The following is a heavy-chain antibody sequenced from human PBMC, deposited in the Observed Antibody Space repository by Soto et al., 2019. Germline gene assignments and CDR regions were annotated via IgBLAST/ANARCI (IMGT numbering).Heavy chain of an antibody. CDR1: GGSISSYY. CDR2: IYYNGST. D-gene: IGHD5-18*01. Sequence: PSETLSLTCTVSGGSISSYYWSWIRQPPGKGLEWIGYIYYNGSTNYNPSLKSRVTMSRDTSKNQLSLQLTSMTAADTAVYYCARGIDSAKAGYWDQGALVTVSS. J-gene: IGHJ4*01. CDR3: ARGIDSAKAGY. V-gene: IGHV4-59*12.